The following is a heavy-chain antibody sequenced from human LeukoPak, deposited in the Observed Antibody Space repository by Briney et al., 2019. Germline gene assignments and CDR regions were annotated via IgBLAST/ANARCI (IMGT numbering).Heavy chain of an antibody. CDR1: GYVLSELS. V-gene: IGHV1-24*01. J-gene: IGHJ4*02. D-gene: IGHD3-22*01. Sequence: ASVRVSCKLSGYVLSELSMHWVRQAPGKGLEWMGGFDPEDDERIYAQKFQGRVTMTEDTSTDTAHMELSSLRSEDTAVYYCATELRSGYFDYWGQGTLLTVSS. CDR2: FDPEDDER. CDR3: ATELRSGYFDY.